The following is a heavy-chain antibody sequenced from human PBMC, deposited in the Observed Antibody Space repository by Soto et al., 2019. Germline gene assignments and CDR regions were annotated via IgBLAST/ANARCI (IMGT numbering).Heavy chain of an antibody. J-gene: IGHJ4*02. D-gene: IGHD2-2*01. CDR2: IYHSGST. CDR1: GGSISSSNW. Sequence: SETLSLTCAVSGGSISSSNWWSWVRQPPGKGLEWIGEIYHSGSTNYNPSLKSRVTISVDKSKNQFSLKLSSVTAADTAVYYCAKQMIDCSSTSCYGRLDCWGQGTLVTVSS. CDR3: AKQMIDCSSTSCYGRLDC. V-gene: IGHV4-4*02.